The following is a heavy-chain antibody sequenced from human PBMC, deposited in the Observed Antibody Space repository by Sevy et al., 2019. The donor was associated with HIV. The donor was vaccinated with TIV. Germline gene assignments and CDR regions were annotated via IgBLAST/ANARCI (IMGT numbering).Heavy chain of an antibody. D-gene: IGHD1-26*01. V-gene: IGHV3-13*01. J-gene: IGHJ4*02. CDR2: INTVGDT. Sequence: GGSLRLSCAASGFTFSIYDMHWVRQATGKGLEWVSAINTVGDTYYPGSVKGRFTISRENAKDSLYLQMKSLRAGDTAVYYCARGALSGSYGGPLDYWGQGTLVTVSS. CDR1: GFTFSIYD. CDR3: ARGALSGSYGGPLDY.